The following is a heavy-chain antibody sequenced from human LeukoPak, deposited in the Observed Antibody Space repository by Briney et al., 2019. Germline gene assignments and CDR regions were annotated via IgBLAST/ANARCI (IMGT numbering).Heavy chain of an antibody. Sequence: SETLSLTCTVSGGSISSHYWSWIRQPPGKGLEWIGYIYYSGSTNYNSSLKSRVTISVDTSKNQFSLKLSSVTAADTAVYYCARDLDTSGWYVGAFDIWGQGTMVTVSS. J-gene: IGHJ3*02. CDR3: ARDLDTSGWYVGAFDI. V-gene: IGHV4-59*11. CDR2: IYYSGST. D-gene: IGHD6-19*01. CDR1: GGSISSHY.